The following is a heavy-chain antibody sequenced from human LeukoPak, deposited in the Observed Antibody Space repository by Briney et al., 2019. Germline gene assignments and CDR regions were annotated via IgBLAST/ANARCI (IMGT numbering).Heavy chain of an antibody. J-gene: IGHJ3*02. CDR3: VRDGRGTRGSGFDI. V-gene: IGHV4-30-4*08. D-gene: IGHD1-26*01. CDR2: IYYTGAT. CDR1: GGSINSGDYY. Sequence: SETLSLTCTVSGGSINSGDYYWSWIRQPPGKGLEWIGYIYYTGATYYNPSLKSRVTISVDMSKNQFSLRLSSMTAADTAVYYCVRDGRGTRGSGFDIWGQGTMVTVSS.